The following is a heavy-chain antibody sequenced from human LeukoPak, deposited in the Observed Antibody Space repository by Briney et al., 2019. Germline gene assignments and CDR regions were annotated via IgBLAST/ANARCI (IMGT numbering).Heavy chain of an antibody. CDR1: CGSISSYY. J-gene: IGHJ5*02. CDR2: VYYSGST. D-gene: IGHD2-15*01. V-gene: IGHV4-59*01. Sequence: SETLSLTCTVSCGSISSYYWSWIRQPPGKGLEWIGYVYYSGSTNYNPSLKSRVTISVDTSKNQFSLRLSSLTAADTAVYFCARAPGVVVGFDPWGQGTLVTVSS. CDR3: ARAPGVVVGFDP.